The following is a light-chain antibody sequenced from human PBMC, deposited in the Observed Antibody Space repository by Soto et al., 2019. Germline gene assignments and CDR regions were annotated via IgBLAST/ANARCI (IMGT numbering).Light chain of an antibody. CDR1: QSVSSN. Sequence: EIVMTQSPATLSVSPGERATLSCRASQSVSSNLAWYQQKPGQAPRLLIYGASTRATGIPARFSGSGSGTEFTLTISSLQPEDFAVYYCQQYYNWPRTFGQGPKVDIK. J-gene: IGKJ1*01. CDR3: QQYYNWPRT. CDR2: GAS. V-gene: IGKV3-15*01.